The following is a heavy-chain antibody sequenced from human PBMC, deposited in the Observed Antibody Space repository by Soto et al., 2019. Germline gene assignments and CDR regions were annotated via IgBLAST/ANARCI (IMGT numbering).Heavy chain of an antibody. CDR2: INPNSGGA. J-gene: IGHJ6*02. Sequence: ASVKVSCKASGYTFTGYYMHWVRQAPGQGLEWMGWINPNSGGANYAQKFQGRVTMTRNTSTSTAYMELRSLRSDDTAVYYCARESEVRGVIQFYYYYGMDVWGQGTTVTVSS. CDR3: ARESEVRGVIQFYYYYGMDV. D-gene: IGHD3-10*01. CDR1: GYTFTGYY. V-gene: IGHV1-2*02.